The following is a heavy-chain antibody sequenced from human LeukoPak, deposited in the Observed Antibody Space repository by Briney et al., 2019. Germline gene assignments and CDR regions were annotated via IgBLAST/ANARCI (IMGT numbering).Heavy chain of an antibody. CDR1: GYSISSGYY. CDR3: ARTSIPHDYGDYGFRI. D-gene: IGHD4-17*01. V-gene: IGHV4-38-2*01. Sequence: SETLSLTCAVSGYSISSGYYWGWIRPPPGKGLEWIGRIYHSGRTYYNPSLKSRVTISVYTSKNQFSLKLSSVTAADTAVYYCARTSIPHDYGDYGFRIWGQGTLVTVSS. J-gene: IGHJ4*02. CDR2: IYHSGRT.